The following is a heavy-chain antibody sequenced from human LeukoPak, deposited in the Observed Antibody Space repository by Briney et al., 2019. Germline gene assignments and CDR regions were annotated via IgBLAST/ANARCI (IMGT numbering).Heavy chain of an antibody. V-gene: IGHV4-38-2*02. CDR3: ARRVFGGYVGY. D-gene: IGHD3-10*02. Sequence: SETLSLTCTVSGGSISSYYWGWIRQPPGKGLEWIGSIYHSGSTYYNPSLKSRVTISVDTSKNQFSLKLSSVTAADTAVYYCARRVFGGYVGYWGQGTLVTVSS. CDR2: IYHSGST. J-gene: IGHJ4*02. CDR1: GGSISSYY.